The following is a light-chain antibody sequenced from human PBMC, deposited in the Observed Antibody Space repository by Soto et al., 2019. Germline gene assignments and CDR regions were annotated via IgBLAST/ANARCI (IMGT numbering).Light chain of an antibody. CDR1: SSDVGGYNY. J-gene: IGLJ1*01. CDR3: SSYAGSNSFV. CDR2: EVS. Sequence: QSVLTQPPSASGSPGQSVTISCTGTSSDVGGYNYVSWYQQHPGNPPKLMIYEVSKRPSGVPDRFSGSKSGNTASLTVSGLQAEDEADYYCSSYAGSNSFVFGTGTKVTVL. V-gene: IGLV2-8*01.